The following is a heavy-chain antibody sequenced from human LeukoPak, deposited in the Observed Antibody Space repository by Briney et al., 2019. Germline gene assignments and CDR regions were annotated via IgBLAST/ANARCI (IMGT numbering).Heavy chain of an antibody. CDR2: IWYDEK. D-gene: IGHD6-6*01. Sequence: GGSLRLSCAASGFTFSDYGIHWVRQAPGQGLEWVALIWYDEKYYADFVKGWFTISRDNTKNTLYLQLNSLRADDTAVYYCARAHSSSSTFDLWGQGTLVTVSS. CDR3: ARAHSSSSTFDL. J-gene: IGHJ4*02. V-gene: IGHV3-33*01. CDR1: GFTFSDYG.